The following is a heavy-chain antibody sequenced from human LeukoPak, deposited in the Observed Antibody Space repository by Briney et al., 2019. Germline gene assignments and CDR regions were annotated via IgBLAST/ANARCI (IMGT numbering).Heavy chain of an antibody. CDR1: GYTFTDYY. Sequence: ASVKVSCKASGYTFTDYYMHWVRQAPGQGLEWMGWINPKSGDTKYAQESQGWVTVTRDTSISTAYIELSRSRSDDTAMYYCARGSPVAAAGTAYFHHWGQDTLVTVSS. J-gene: IGHJ1*01. V-gene: IGHV1-2*04. D-gene: IGHD6-13*01. CDR2: INPKSGDT. CDR3: ARGSPVAAAGTAYFHH.